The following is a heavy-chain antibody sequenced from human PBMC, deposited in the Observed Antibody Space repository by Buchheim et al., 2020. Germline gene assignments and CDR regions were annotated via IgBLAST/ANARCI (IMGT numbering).Heavy chain of an antibody. CDR2: IKQDGSEK. CDR1: GLTFSSYW. Sequence: EVQLVESGGGLVQPGGSLRLSCEVSGLTFSSYWMSRVRQAPGKGLEWVANIKQDGSEKYYVDSVKGRFPISRDNAKNLLFLQMNSLRAEDTAVYYCARDDCSGSTCYPDYYYYGMDVWGQGTT. V-gene: IGHV3-7*04. D-gene: IGHD2-15*01. J-gene: IGHJ6*02. CDR3: ARDDCSGSTCYPDYYYYGMDV.